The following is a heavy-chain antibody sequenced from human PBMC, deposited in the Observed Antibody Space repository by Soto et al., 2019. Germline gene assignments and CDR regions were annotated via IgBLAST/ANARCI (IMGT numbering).Heavy chain of an antibody. Sequence: QVQLVQSGAEVKKPGASVKVSCKASGYTFTSYGISWVRQAPGQGLEWMGGINAYNGNTKYAQKLQGRVTMTTDTSKSTAYMELRSLRFDDTAVYYCARNVGYGLMDYWGQGTLVTVSS. J-gene: IGHJ4*02. V-gene: IGHV1-18*01. CDR3: ARNVGYGLMDY. D-gene: IGHD5-18*01. CDR2: INAYNGNT. CDR1: GYTFTSYG.